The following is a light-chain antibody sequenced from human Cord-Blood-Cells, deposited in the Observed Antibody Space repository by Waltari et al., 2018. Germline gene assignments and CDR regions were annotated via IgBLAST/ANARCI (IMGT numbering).Light chain of an antibody. CDR2: GNS. CDR3: QSYDSSLSGYV. CDR1: SPHIGPGYD. J-gene: IGLJ1*01. V-gene: IGLV1-40*01. Sequence: QSVLTQPPSVSGAPGQRVTHSCTGRSPHIGPGYDVHWYQQLPGTAPKLLIYGNSNRPAGVPDRFSGAKSGTSASLAITGLQAEDEADYYCQSYDSSLSGYVFGTGTKVTVL.